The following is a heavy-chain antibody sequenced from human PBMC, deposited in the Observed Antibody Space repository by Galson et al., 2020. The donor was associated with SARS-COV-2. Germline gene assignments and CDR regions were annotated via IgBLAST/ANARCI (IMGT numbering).Heavy chain of an antibody. CDR1: GFTLSNSW. V-gene: IGHV3-7*01. Sequence: GESLKISCAVSGFTLSNSWMPWVRQAPGKGLEWVANINQDGTTKHYADSLGGRFTISRDNAKNSLYLQMNSLRIEDTAIYYCAKDTDGILEYWGQGTLVTGSS. D-gene: IGHD1-26*01. CDR2: INQDGTTK. J-gene: IGHJ4*02. CDR3: AKDTDGILEY.